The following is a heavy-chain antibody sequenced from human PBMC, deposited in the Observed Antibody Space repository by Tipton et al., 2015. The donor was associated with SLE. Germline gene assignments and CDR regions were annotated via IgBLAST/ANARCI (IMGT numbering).Heavy chain of an antibody. J-gene: IGHJ4*02. Sequence: TLSLTCAVYGGSFSGYYWSWIRQPPGKGLEWIGEINHSGSTNYNPSLKSRVTISVDTSKNQFSLKLSSVTAADTADCARTGDDFWSGYYYWGQGTLVTVSS. CDR2: INHSGST. CDR1: GGSFSGYY. CDR3: TGDDFWSGYYY. V-gene: IGHV4-34*01. D-gene: IGHD3-3*01.